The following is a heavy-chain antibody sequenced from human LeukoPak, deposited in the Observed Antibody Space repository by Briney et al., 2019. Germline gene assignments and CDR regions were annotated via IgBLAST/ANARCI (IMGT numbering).Heavy chain of an antibody. Sequence: GGSLRLSCAASGFTFDDYAMHWVRQAPGKGLEWVSGIRWNSGSIGYADSVKGRFTISRDNAKNSLYLQMNSLRAEDTALYYCAKGGWYDILTGYYKHDAFDIWGQGTMVTVSS. CDR1: GFTFDDYA. CDR2: IRWNSGSI. CDR3: AKGGWYDILTGYYKHDAFDI. J-gene: IGHJ3*02. D-gene: IGHD3-9*01. V-gene: IGHV3-9*01.